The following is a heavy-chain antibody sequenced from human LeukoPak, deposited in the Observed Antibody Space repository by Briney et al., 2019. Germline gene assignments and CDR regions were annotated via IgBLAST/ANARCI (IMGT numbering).Heavy chain of an antibody. Sequence: SETLSLTCTVSGGSISSSSYYWVWIRQPPGKGLEWVGSIYYTGSTYYNPSLKSRVSIYLDTSQNQFSLKLSSVTAADTAVYYCARLSVAGTFVYYWGQGTLVTVSS. D-gene: IGHD6-19*01. J-gene: IGHJ4*02. CDR3: ARLSVAGTFVYY. V-gene: IGHV4-39*01. CDR1: GGSISSSSYY. CDR2: IYYTGST.